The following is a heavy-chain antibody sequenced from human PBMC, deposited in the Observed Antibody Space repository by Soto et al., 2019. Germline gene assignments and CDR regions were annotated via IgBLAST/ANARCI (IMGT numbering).Heavy chain of an antibody. CDR2: IVVGSGNT. D-gene: IGHD3-9*01. CDR3: AADQAYYDILTGHPSDYYMDV. J-gene: IGHJ6*03. V-gene: IGHV1-58*02. Sequence: GASVKVSCKASGFTFTSSAMQWVRQARGQRLEWIGWIVVGSGNTNYAQKFQERVTITRDMSTSTAYMELSSLRSEDTAVYYCAADQAYYDILTGHPSDYYMDVWGKGTTVTVSS. CDR1: GFTFTSSA.